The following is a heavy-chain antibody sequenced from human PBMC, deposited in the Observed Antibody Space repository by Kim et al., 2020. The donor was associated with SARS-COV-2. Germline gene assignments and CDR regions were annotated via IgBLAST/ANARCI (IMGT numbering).Heavy chain of an antibody. J-gene: IGHJ5*02. V-gene: IGHV3-9*01. CDR3: AKDNIGPAAMGRNGLDP. D-gene: IGHD2-2*01. Sequence: SVKGRFTISRDNAKNCLFLQMNSLRPEDTALYYCAKDNIGPAAMGRNGLDPWGQGTLVTVSS.